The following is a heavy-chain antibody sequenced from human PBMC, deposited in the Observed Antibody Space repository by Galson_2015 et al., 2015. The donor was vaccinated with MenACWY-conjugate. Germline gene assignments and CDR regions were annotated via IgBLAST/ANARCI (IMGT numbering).Heavy chain of an antibody. V-gene: IGHV6-1*01. D-gene: IGHD6-19*01. CDR1: GDSVSSNSAA. Sequence: CAISGDSVSSNSAAWNWIRQSPSRGLEWLGRTYYGSKWYKDYAVSVKSRITINPDTSKNQFSLQLNSVTPEDTAMYYCARERPYSHGWYDFDYWGQGALVTVSS. CDR3: ARERPYSHGWYDFDY. CDR2: TYYGSKWYK. J-gene: IGHJ4*02.